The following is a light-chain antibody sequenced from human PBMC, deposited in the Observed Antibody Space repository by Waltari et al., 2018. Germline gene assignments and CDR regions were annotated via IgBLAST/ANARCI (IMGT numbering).Light chain of an antibody. CDR3: AAWDDSLNEWV. CDR1: SSNIGSNP. Sequence: QSVLTQPPSASGTPGQRVTISCSGSSSNIGSNPVNWYQQLPGTAPKLLIYSNNQRPSGVPDRFSGSKSGTSASLAISGLQSEDEADYYCAAWDDSLNEWVFGGGTKLTVL. J-gene: IGLJ3*02. CDR2: SNN. V-gene: IGLV1-44*01.